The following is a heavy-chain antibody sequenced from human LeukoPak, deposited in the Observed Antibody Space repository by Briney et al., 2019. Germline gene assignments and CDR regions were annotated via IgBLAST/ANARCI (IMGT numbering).Heavy chain of an antibody. CDR1: GYTFTGYY. V-gene: IGHV1-2*02. Sequence: ASVKVSCKASGYTFTGYYMHWVRQAPGQGLEWMGWINPNSGGTNYAQKFQGRVTMARDTSISTAYMELSRLRSEDTAVYYCARVTRIAARQFYYMDVWGKGTTVTVSS. D-gene: IGHD6-6*01. CDR2: INPNSGGT. CDR3: ARVTRIAARQFYYMDV. J-gene: IGHJ6*03.